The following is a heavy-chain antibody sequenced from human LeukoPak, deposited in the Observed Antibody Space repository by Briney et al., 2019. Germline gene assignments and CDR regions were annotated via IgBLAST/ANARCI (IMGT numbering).Heavy chain of an antibody. CDR2: IIPIFGTT. D-gene: IGHD1-26*01. CDR1: GGTFSSYA. Sequence: SVKVSCKASGGTFSSYAISWVRQAPGQGLEWMGGIIPIFGTTNYAQKFQGRVTITADESTSTAYMELSSLRSEDTAVYYCARFMGERYWYFDLWGRGTLVTVSS. CDR3: ARFMGERYWYFDL. V-gene: IGHV1-69*13. J-gene: IGHJ2*01.